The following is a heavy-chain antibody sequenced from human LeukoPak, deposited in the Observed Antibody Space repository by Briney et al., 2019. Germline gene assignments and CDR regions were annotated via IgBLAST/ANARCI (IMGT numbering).Heavy chain of an antibody. D-gene: IGHD2/OR15-2a*01. CDR1: GFTFDDYG. V-gene: IGHV3-20*04. CDR2: INWKGGST. CDR3: ARVGPSSASMTPAYGMDV. Sequence: PGGSLRLSCAASGFTFDDYGMSWVRQAPGKGLEWVSGINWKGGSTGYADSVRGRFTISRDNAKNSLYLQMNSLRAEDTALYYCARVGPSSASMTPAYGMDVWGQGTTVTVSS. J-gene: IGHJ6*02.